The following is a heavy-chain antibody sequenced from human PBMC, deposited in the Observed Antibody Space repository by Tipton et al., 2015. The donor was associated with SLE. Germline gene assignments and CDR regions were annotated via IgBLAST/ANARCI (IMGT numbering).Heavy chain of an antibody. J-gene: IGHJ4*02. V-gene: IGHV4-61*09. CDR3: ARRGYFCGPIIL. Sequence: TLSLTCNVSGDSISSGRYFWTWIRQPAGEGLEWIGHIYTTGSTNYNPALQNRVTILLDTSQNQFSLQLSSVTAADTAVYYCARRGYFCGPIILWGQGSLFSVTS. CDR2: IYTTGST. CDR1: GDSISSGRYF. D-gene: IGHD2-21*01.